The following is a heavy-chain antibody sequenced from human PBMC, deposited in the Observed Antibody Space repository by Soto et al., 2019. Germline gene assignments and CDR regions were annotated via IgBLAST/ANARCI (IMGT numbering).Heavy chain of an antibody. Sequence: ASETLSLTCTVSGDSINTYYWSWIRQPPGKGLEWIGFIYYSETPTYNPSLKSRVTMSVDTSKKQVSLRLSSVTAADTAMYYCTRGMEQWLLRAFAIWGQGTMVTVSS. CDR2: IYYSETP. CDR3: TRGMEQWLLRAFAI. J-gene: IGHJ3*02. V-gene: IGHV4-59*01. CDR1: GDSINTYY. D-gene: IGHD6-19*01.